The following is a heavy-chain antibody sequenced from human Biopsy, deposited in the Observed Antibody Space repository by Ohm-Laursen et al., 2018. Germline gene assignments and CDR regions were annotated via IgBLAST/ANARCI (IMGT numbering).Heavy chain of an antibody. V-gene: IGHV4-59*11. Sequence: GNLSLTCTVSGGSFTGHYWTWIRQPPGKGLEWIGHISHTGYTSYKSSLKSRVTISLDTSRKHFSLRLTSLAAADTAVYYCARGSNEYGGLYFPHWGQGTLVTVSS. J-gene: IGHJ1*01. CDR3: ARGSNEYGGLYFPH. D-gene: IGHD4-23*01. CDR1: GGSFTGHY. CDR2: ISHTGYT.